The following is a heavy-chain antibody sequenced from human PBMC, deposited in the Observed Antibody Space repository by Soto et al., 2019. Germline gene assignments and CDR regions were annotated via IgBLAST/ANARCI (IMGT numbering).Heavy chain of an antibody. J-gene: IGHJ4*02. D-gene: IGHD3-22*01. CDR1: GGSISSGGYY. V-gene: IGHV4-31*03. Sequence: SETLSLTCTVSGGSISSGGYYWSWIRQHPGKGLEWIGYIYYSGSTYYNPSLKSRVTISVDTSKNQFSLKLSSVTAADTAVYYCARSGRDDSSGYYPFDYWGQGTLVTVSS. CDR3: ARSGRDDSSGYYPFDY. CDR2: IYYSGST.